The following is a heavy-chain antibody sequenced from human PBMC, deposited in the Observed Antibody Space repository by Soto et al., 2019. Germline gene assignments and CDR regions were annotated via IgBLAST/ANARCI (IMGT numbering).Heavy chain of an antibody. Sequence: QVQLQESGPGLVKPSQTLSLTCTVSGGSISRGAYYWTWIRQHPGKGLEWIGYIHYSGTTYYNPSLKSRVTISVDRSKNQFSLNLRSVTAADTAVYYCARDDRSGYFFDYWGQGTLVTVSS. CDR3: ARDDRSGYFFDY. D-gene: IGHD3-22*01. CDR2: IHYSGTT. V-gene: IGHV4-31*03. J-gene: IGHJ4*02. CDR1: GGSISRGAYY.